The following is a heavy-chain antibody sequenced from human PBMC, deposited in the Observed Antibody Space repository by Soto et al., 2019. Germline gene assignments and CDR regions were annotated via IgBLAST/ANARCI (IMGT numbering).Heavy chain of an antibody. D-gene: IGHD3-10*01. CDR1: GGSFSGYY. CDR3: ASVYGSGDNWFDP. Sequence: SETLSLTCAVSGGSFSGYYWSWIRQPPGKGLEWIGEINHSGSTNYNPSLKSRVTISVDTSKNQFSLKLSSVTAADTAVYYCASVYGSGDNWFDPWGQGTLVTVSS. V-gene: IGHV4-34*01. CDR2: INHSGST. J-gene: IGHJ5*02.